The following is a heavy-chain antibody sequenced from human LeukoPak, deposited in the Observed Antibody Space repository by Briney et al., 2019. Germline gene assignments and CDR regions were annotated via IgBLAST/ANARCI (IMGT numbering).Heavy chain of an antibody. CDR3: AKSLEWSYYYDSSGYYCDAFDI. J-gene: IGHJ3*02. Sequence: PGGSLRLSCAASGFTFSSYAMSWVRQAPGKGLEWVSAISGSGGSTYYADSVKGRFTISRDNSKNTLYLQMNSLRAEDTAVYYCAKSLEWSYYYDSSGYYCDAFDIWGQGTMVTVSS. CDR2: ISGSGGST. D-gene: IGHD3-22*01. V-gene: IGHV3-23*01. CDR1: GFTFSSYA.